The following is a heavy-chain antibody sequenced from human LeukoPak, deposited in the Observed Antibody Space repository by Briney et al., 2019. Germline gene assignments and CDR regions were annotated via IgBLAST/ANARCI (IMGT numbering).Heavy chain of an antibody. J-gene: IGHJ4*02. CDR1: GYSFTTYW. CDR3: ARRGSPPIDFDY. Sequence: GESLKISCKGSGYSFTTYWTAWVRQMPGKGLEWMGIIYPGDSDTKYNPSFEGQVTISADKSVSTAYLQWSSLEASDTAMYYRARRGSPPIDFDYWGQGTLVTVSS. CDR2: IYPGDSDT. V-gene: IGHV5-51*01.